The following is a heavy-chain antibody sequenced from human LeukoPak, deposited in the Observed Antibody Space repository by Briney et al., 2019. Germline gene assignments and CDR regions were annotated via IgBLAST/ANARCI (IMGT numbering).Heavy chain of an antibody. Sequence: SETLSLTCAVYGGSFSGYYWSWIRQPPGKGLEWIGEINHSGSTNYNPSLKSRVTISVDTSKNQFSLKLSSVTAADTAVYYCARGGPARFDYWGQGNLVTVSS. CDR1: GGSFSGYY. V-gene: IGHV4-34*01. CDR2: INHSGST. CDR3: ARGGPARFDY. J-gene: IGHJ4*02. D-gene: IGHD2-2*01.